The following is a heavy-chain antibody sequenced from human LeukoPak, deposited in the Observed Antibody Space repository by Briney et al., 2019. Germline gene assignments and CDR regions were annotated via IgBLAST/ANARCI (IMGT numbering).Heavy chain of an antibody. CDR1: GFTVSSNY. J-gene: IGHJ4*02. V-gene: IGHV3-11*01. CDR3: ARFGSGWWYLDY. Sequence: PGGSLRLSCAASGFTVSSNYMSWVRQAPGKGLEWVSYISTTGSTKYADSVKGRFTISRDNAKNSLYLQMNSLRAEDTAVYYCARFGSGWWYLDYWGQGTLVTVSS. CDR2: ISTTGST. D-gene: IGHD6-19*01.